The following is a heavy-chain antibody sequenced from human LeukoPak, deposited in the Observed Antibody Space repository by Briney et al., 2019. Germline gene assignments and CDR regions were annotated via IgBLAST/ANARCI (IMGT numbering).Heavy chain of an antibody. CDR2: IYTSGST. Sequence: SETLSLTCTVSGGSISSSSYYWGWIRQPPGKGLEWIGRIYTSGSTNYNPSLKSRVTISVDTSKNQFSLKLSSVTAADTAVYYCARVDDYYGSGQQVDYWAREPWSPSPQ. D-gene: IGHD3-10*01. CDR3: ARVDDYYGSGQQVDY. V-gene: IGHV4-39*07. CDR1: GGSISSSSYY. J-gene: IGHJ4*02.